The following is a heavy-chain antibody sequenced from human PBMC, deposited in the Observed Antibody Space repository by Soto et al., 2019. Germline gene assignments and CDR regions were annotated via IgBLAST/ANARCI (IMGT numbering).Heavy chain of an antibody. CDR1: GFTFSTHS. D-gene: IGHD2-2*01. CDR3: VGEVGFQLIY. CDR2: ITSSDVTM. Sequence: EVQLVDSGGGLVQPGGSLRLSCAASGFTFSTHSMNWVRQAPGKGLEWISYITSSDVTMYADSVKARFTISRDNAKNSLYLQMNSLRGEDTAVYFCVGEVGFQLIYWGQGTLVTVSS. J-gene: IGHJ4*02. V-gene: IGHV3-48*01.